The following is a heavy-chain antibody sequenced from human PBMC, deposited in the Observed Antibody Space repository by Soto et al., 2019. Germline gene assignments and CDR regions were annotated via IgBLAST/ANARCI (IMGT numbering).Heavy chain of an antibody. Sequence: PGGSLRLSCAASGFTFSSYAMSWVRQAPGKGLEWVSAISGSGGSTYYADSVKGRFTISRDNSKNTLYLQMNSLRAEDTAVYYCASKDSYGYRFYYYGMDVWGQGTTVTVSS. CDR2: ISGSGGST. D-gene: IGHD5-18*01. J-gene: IGHJ6*02. CDR1: GFTFSSYA. V-gene: IGHV3-23*01. CDR3: ASKDSYGYRFYYYGMDV.